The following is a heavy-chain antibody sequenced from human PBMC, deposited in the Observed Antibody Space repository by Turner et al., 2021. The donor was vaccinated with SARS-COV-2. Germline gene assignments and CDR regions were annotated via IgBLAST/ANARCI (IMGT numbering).Heavy chain of an antibody. CDR3: ARGQGWLQPPFGY. CDR2: INDSAST. J-gene: IGHJ4*02. V-gene: IGHV4-34*01. Sequence: QVQLPQWGAALLKPSETLSLTCAVYGGSFSGYFWRWIRQPPGKGPGWIGEINDSASTNYNPSLKSRIAISEDTSKNQFSLKLSAVTAADTAVYYCARGQGWLQPPFGYWGQGTLVTVSS. CDR1: GGSFSGYF. D-gene: IGHD3-3*01.